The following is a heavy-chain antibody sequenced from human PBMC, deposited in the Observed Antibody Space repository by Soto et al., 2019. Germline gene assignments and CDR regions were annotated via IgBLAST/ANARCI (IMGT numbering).Heavy chain of an antibody. V-gene: IGHV4-59*01. J-gene: IGHJ6*02. CDR3: ARDLWGYCGTDCYPLDV. Sequence: QVQLQESGPGLVKPSETLSLTCTVSGGSISSYYWSWIRQPPGKGLEWIGYMYNTGSTVYNPPLQSRVTISVDTSKNQFSLKLNAVTAADTAVYYCARDLWGYCGTDCYPLDVWGQGTTVTVSS. D-gene: IGHD2-21*02. CDR1: GGSISSYY. CDR2: MYNTGST.